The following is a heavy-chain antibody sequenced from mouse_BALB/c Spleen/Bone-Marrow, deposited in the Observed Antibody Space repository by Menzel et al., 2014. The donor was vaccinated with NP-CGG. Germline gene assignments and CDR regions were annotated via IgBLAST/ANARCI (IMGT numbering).Heavy chain of an antibody. Sequence: VQLQQSGAELMKPGASVNISCKATGYTFSSYWIEWVKQRPGHGLEWIGDILPGSNGANYNEKFKGKATFIADTSSNTVYREIDSLTSEDSAVYYCAREGLSDFFAYWGQGTLVTVSA. V-gene: IGHV1-9*01. CDR3: AREGLSDFFAY. CDR1: GYTFSSYW. J-gene: IGHJ3*01. CDR2: ILPGSNGA. D-gene: IGHD3-1*01.